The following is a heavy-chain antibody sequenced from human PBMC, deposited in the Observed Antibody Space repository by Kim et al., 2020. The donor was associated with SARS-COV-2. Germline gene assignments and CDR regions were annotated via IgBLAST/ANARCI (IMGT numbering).Heavy chain of an antibody. CDR3: TTDPTWRPYYGDYDLYNWFDP. Sequence: GGSLRLSCAASGFTFSNAWMSWVRQAPGKGLEWVGRIKSKTDGGTTDYAAPVKGRFTISRDDSKNTLYLQMNSLKTEDTAVYYCTTDPTWRPYYGDYDLYNWFDPWGQGTLVTVSS. J-gene: IGHJ5*02. V-gene: IGHV3-15*01. D-gene: IGHD4-17*01. CDR1: GFTFSNAW. CDR2: IKSKTDGGTT.